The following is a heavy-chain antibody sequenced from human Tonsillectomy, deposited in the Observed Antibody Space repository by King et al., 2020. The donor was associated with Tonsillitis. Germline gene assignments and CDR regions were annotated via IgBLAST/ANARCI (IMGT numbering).Heavy chain of an antibody. CDR1: GYTFTTFG. D-gene: IGHD2-2*01. CDR3: ARTPQFVVVPSPIDWFDN. V-gene: IGHV1-18*01. J-gene: IGHJ4*02. Sequence: VQLVQSGTEVKKPGASVKLSCKTSGYTFTTFGINWVRQAPGQGLEWMGWISTYNGNTKYAQKFQGRVTMTTATATSTVYMELRSLRSDDTAVYYCARTPQFVVVPSPIDWFDNWGQETLVTVSS. CDR2: ISTYNGNT.